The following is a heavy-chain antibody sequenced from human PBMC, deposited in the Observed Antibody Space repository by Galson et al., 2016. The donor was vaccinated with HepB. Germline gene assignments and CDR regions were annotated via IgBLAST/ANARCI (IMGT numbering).Heavy chain of an antibody. D-gene: IGHD4-17*01. CDR3: AKVTTVSTSLSNYAMDV. CDR2: IKQDGSEK. J-gene: IGHJ6*02. Sequence: SLRLSCAASGFTFSGYWMTWVRQAPGKGLEWVANIKQDGSEKYYVDSVNGRFTISRDNSNNTLYVQMSSLRGEDTAIYYCAKVTTVSTSLSNYAMDVWGQGTTVTVSS. CDR1: GFTFSGYW. V-gene: IGHV3-7*03.